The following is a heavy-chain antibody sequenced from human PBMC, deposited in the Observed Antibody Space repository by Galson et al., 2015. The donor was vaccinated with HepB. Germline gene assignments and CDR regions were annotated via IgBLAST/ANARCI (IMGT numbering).Heavy chain of an antibody. Sequence: SLRLSCAAPGFRFSRYWMNWVRQTPGKGLEWVANIQRDGSEQYYVDSVKGRFTISRDNAKNSLSLQMNSLRAEDTAVYYCARVDFYYGSGNYYNSKSYYMDVWGKGTTVTVSS. CDR2: IQRDGSEQ. CDR1: GFRFSRYW. D-gene: IGHD3-10*01. CDR3: ARVDFYYGSGNYYNSKSYYMDV. J-gene: IGHJ6*03. V-gene: IGHV3-7*04.